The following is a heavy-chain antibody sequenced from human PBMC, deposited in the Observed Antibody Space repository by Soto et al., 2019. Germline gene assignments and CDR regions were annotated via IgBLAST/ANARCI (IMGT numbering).Heavy chain of an antibody. D-gene: IGHD3-22*01. CDR2: IYYSGST. J-gene: IGHJ4*02. CDR3: ARAGDYYYDSSGYYDRQYYFDY. CDR1: GGSVSSGSYY. V-gene: IGHV4-61*01. Sequence: SETLSLTCTVSGGSVSSGSYYWSWIRQPPGKGLEWIGYIYYSGSTNYNPSLKSRVTISVDTSKNQFSLKLSSVTAADTAVYYCARAGDYYYDSSGYYDRQYYFDYWGQGTLVTVSS.